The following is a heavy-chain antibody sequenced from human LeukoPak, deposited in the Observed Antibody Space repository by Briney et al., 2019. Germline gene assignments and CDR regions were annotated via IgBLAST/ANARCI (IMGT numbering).Heavy chain of an antibody. D-gene: IGHD3-9*01. CDR3: ARGGEYYDILTGGAFDI. V-gene: IGHV1-69*04. Sequence: SVKVSCKASGGTFSSYAISWVRQAPGQGLEWMGRIITILGIANYAQEFQGRVKITVDKSTSTAYMELSSLRSEDTAVYYCARGGEYYDILTGGAFDIWGQGTMVTDSS. CDR1: GGTFSSYA. J-gene: IGHJ3*02. CDR2: IITILGIA.